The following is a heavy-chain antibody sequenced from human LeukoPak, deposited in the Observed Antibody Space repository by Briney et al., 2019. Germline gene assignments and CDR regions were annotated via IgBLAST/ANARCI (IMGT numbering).Heavy chain of an antibody. Sequence: SQTLSLTCAVSGGSISSGDYYWSWIRQPPGKGLEWIGHIYYSGSTYYNPSLKSRVTISVDTSKNQFSLKLSSVTAADTAVYYCAGSSGWYVDYWGQGTLVTVSS. J-gene: IGHJ4*02. D-gene: IGHD6-19*01. V-gene: IGHV4-30-4*08. CDR1: GGSISSGDYY. CDR2: IYYSGST. CDR3: AGSSGWYVDY.